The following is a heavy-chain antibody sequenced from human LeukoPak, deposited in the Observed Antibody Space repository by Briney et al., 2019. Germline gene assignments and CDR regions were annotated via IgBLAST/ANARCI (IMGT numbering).Heavy chain of an antibody. D-gene: IGHD1-26*01. CDR2: ISWNSGSI. V-gene: IGHV3-9*01. CDR3: AKEGSRVGSTTRYY. CDR1: GFKFDDYA. Sequence: SGGSLRLSCGASGFKFDDYAMHWVRQGPGKGLEWVSGISWNSGSITYADSVKGRFTISRDNSKNTLYLKMNSLRAEDTAVYYCAKEGSRVGSTTRYYWGQGTLVTVSS. J-gene: IGHJ4*02.